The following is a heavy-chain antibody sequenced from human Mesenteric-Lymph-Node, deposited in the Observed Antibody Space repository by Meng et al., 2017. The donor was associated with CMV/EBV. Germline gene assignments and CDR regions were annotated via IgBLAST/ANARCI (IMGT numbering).Heavy chain of an antibody. D-gene: IGHD1-7*01. CDR3: AKVSGPRTIYYYYGMDV. V-gene: IGHV3-30*02. CDR1: GFTLSNYG. Sequence: GESLKISCAASGFTLSNYGMHWVRQAPGKGLEWVAFIWFDGGNKYYADSVKGRFTISRDNSKNTLYLQMSSLRAEDTAVYYCAKVSGPRTIYYYYGMDVWGQGTTVTVSS. J-gene: IGHJ6*02. CDR2: IWFDGGNK.